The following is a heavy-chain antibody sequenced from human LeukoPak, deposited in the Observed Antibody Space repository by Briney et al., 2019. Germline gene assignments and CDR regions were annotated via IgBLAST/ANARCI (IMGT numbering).Heavy chain of an antibody. V-gene: IGHV3-30-3*01. Sequence: GGSLRLSCAASGFTFSSYAMHWVRQAPGKGLEWVAVISYDGSNKYYADSVKGRFTISRDNSKNTLYLQMNSLRAEDTAVYYCARDWDCSGGSCYPEVRGLDYWGQGTLVTVSS. J-gene: IGHJ4*02. D-gene: IGHD2-15*01. CDR3: ARDWDCSGGSCYPEVRGLDY. CDR2: ISYDGSNK. CDR1: GFTFSSYA.